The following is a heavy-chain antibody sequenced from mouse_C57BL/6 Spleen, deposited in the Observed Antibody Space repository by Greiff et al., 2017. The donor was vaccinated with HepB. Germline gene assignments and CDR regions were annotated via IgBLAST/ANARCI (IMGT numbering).Heavy chain of an antibody. J-gene: IGHJ1*03. CDR2: INYDGSST. D-gene: IGHD4-1*01. Sequence: EVKLVESEGGLVQPGSSMKLSCTASGFTFSDYYMAWVRQVPEKGLEWVANINYDGSSTYYLDSLKSRFIISRDNAKNILYLQMSSLKSEDTATYYCARGWDGYFDVWGTGTTVTVSS. V-gene: IGHV5-16*01. CDR1: GFTFSDYY. CDR3: ARGWDGYFDV.